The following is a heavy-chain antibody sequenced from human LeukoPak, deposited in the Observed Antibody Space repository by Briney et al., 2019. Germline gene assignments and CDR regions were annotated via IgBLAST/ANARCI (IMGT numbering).Heavy chain of an antibody. CDR3: AKGAARSLYYGMDV. D-gene: IGHD6-6*01. Sequence: GGSLRLSCAASRFTFSTYGMSWVRQAPGKGLEWVSSISGGGGSTYYADSVKGRFTISRDNSKNTLYLQMNSLRAEDTAVYYCAKGAARSLYYGMDVWGQGTTVTVSS. V-gene: IGHV3-23*01. CDR1: RFTFSTYG. J-gene: IGHJ6*02. CDR2: ISGGGGST.